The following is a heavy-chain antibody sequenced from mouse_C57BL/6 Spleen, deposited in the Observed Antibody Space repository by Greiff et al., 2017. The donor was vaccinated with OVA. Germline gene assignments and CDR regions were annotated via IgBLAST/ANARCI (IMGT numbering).Heavy chain of an antibody. CDR3: ARDDGYYNYAMDY. D-gene: IGHD2-3*01. J-gene: IGHJ4*01. V-gene: IGHV5-4*01. CDR2: ISDGGSYT. Sequence: DVHLVESGGGLVKPGGSLKLSCAASGFTFSSYAMSWVRQTPEKRLEWVATISDGGSYTYYPDNVKGRFTISRDNAKNNLYLQMSHLKSEDTAMYYCARDDGYYNYAMDYWGQGTSVTVSS. CDR1: GFTFSSYA.